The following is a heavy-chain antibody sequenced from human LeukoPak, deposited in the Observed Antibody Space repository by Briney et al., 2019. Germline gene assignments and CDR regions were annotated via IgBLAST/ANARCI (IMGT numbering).Heavy chain of an antibody. CDR1: GGSISSHY. D-gene: IGHD3-10*01. CDR3: ARDRLVRGVIPTYYFYYMDV. CDR2: IYYSGST. J-gene: IGHJ6*03. Sequence: SETLSLTCTVSGGSISSHYWSWIRQPPGKGLEWIGYIYYSGSTNYNPSLKSRVTISVDTSKNQFSLKLRSVTAADTAVYYCARDRLVRGVIPTYYFYYMDVWGKGTTVIVSS. V-gene: IGHV4-59*11.